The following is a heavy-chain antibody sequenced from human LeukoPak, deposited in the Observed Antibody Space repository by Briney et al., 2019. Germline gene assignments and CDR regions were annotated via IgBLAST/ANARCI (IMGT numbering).Heavy chain of an antibody. CDR1: GFTFSIYW. J-gene: IGHJ2*01. V-gene: IGHV3-7*01. CDR2: IKQDGSEK. D-gene: IGHD4-23*01. CDR3: ARDVGYGGNSGWYFDL. Sequence: PGGSLRLSCAASGFTFSIYWMSWVRQAPGKGLEWVANIKQDGSEKYYVDSVKGRFTISRDNAKNSLYLQMNSLRAEDTAVYYCARDVGYGGNSGWYFDLWGRGTLVTVPS.